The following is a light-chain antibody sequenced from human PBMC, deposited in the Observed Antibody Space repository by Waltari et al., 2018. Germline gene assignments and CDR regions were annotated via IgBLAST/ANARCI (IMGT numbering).Light chain of an antibody. J-gene: IGLJ2*01. CDR3: QAWDSSTARVV. CDR2: QDS. V-gene: IGLV3-1*01. CDR1: KLGAHY. Sequence: SYELTPPPSVSVSPGQTASITCSGDKLGAHYACWYQQKPGQSPVLVIYQDSKRPSGIPERFSGSNSGNTATLTISGTQAMDEADYYCQAWDSSTARVVFGGGTKLTVL.